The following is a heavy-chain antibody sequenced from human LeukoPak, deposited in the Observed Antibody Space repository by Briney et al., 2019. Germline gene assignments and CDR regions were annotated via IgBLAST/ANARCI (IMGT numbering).Heavy chain of an antibody. CDR2: ISGSGGST. J-gene: IGHJ4*02. Sequence: PGGSLTLSCAASGFTFSSYAMSWVRQAPGKGLEWVSAISGSGGSTYYADSVKGRFTISRDNSKNTLYLQMNSLRAEDTAVYYCAKDSRIVVVPAASFDYWGQGTLVTVSS. D-gene: IGHD2-2*01. V-gene: IGHV3-23*01. CDR1: GFTFSSYA. CDR3: AKDSRIVVVPAASFDY.